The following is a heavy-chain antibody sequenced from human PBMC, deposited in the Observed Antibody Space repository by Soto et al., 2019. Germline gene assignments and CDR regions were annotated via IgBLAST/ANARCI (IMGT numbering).Heavy chain of an antibody. D-gene: IGHD2-15*01. V-gene: IGHV1-8*01. CDR1: GYTFTSYD. J-gene: IGHJ6*02. CDR2: MNPNSGNT. Sequence: QVQLVQSGAEVKKPGASVKVSCKASGYTFTSYDINWVRQATGQGLEWMGWMNPNSGNTGYAQKFQGRVTMTRNTSISTAYMELSSLRSEDTAVYYCARGNEGYCSGRSCYSIPRYYYYGMDVWGQGTTVTVSS. CDR3: ARGNEGYCSGRSCYSIPRYYYYGMDV.